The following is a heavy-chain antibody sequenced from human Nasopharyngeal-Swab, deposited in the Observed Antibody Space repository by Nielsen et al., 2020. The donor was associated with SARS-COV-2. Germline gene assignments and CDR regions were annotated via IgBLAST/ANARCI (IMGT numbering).Heavy chain of an antibody. Sequence: GGSLRLSCAASGFPFSRYWMSWVRQAPGKGLEWVALIKEDGSKKYYVDSVNGRFTISRDNTKNSVYLQMNSLIADDTALYYCVIASSVAFDFWGQGTMVTVTS. CDR3: VIASSVAFDF. CDR2: IKEDGSKK. CDR1: GFPFSRYW. D-gene: IGHD5/OR15-5a*01. V-gene: IGHV3-7*01. J-gene: IGHJ3*01.